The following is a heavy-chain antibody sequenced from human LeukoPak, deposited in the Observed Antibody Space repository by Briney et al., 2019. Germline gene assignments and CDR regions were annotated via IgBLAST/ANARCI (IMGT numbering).Heavy chain of an antibody. V-gene: IGHV4-39*01. CDR1: GGSISSSSYY. CDR3: ARHGYSYGP. Sequence: SETLSLTGTVSGGSISSSSYYWGWIRQPPGKGLEWIGSIYYSGSTYYNPSLKSRVTISVDTSKNQFSLKLSSVTAADTAVYYCARHGYSYGPWGQGTLVTVSS. D-gene: IGHD5-18*01. CDR2: IYYSGST. J-gene: IGHJ5*02.